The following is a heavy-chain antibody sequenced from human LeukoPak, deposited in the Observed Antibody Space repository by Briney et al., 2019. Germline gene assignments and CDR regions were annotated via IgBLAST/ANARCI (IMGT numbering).Heavy chain of an antibody. CDR1: GYTLTELS. Sequence: ASVKVSCKVSGYTLTELSMHWVRQAPGKGLEWMGGFDPEDGETIYAQKFQGRVTMTEDTSTDTAYMELSSLRSEDTAVYYCATARSLEWLLDCWGQGTLVTVSS. CDR3: ATARSLEWLLDC. D-gene: IGHD3-3*01. V-gene: IGHV1-24*01. CDR2: FDPEDGET. J-gene: IGHJ4*02.